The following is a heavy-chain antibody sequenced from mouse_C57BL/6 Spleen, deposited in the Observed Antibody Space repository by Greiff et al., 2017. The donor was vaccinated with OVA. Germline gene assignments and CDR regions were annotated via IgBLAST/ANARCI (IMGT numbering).Heavy chain of an antibody. CDR3: ARDFTTVVDFDY. V-gene: IGHV5-17*01. CDR2: ISSGSSTI. D-gene: IGHD1-1*01. CDR1: GFTFSDYG. Sequence: EVQVVESGGGLVKPGGSLKLSCAASGFTFSDYGMHWVRQAPEKGLEWVAYISSGSSTIYYADTVKGRFTISRDNAKHTLFLQMTSLRSEDTAMYYCARDFTTVVDFDYWGQGTTLTVSS. J-gene: IGHJ2*01.